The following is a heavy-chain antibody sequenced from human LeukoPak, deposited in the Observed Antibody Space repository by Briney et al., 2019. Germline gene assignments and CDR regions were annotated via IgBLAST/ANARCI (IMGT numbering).Heavy chain of an antibody. J-gene: IGHJ5*02. V-gene: IGHV1-18*04. CDR3: ARGSSTAMVPGWFDP. CDR1: GYTFTNYL. CDR2: ISAYNGNA. Sequence: ASVKVSCKASGYTFTNYLLHWVRQAPGQGLEWMGWISAYNGNANYAQKLQGRVTMTTDTSTSTAYMELRSLRSDDTAVYYCARGSSTAMVPGWFDPWGQGTLVTVSS. D-gene: IGHD5-18*01.